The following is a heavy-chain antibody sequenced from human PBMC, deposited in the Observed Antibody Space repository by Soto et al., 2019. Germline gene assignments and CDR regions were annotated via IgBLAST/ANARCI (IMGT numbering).Heavy chain of an antibody. CDR1: GFTFSNYW. Sequence: PGGSLRLSCAASGFTFSNYWMSWVRQAPGKGLEWVANIKEDGSERYYVDSVKGRFTISRDNAKNSLYLQMTSLRPEDTAVYYCTRGHPSIYNYWGQGXLVTVSS. CDR2: IKEDGSER. J-gene: IGHJ4*02. V-gene: IGHV3-7*01. CDR3: TRGHPSIYNY. D-gene: IGHD4-4*01.